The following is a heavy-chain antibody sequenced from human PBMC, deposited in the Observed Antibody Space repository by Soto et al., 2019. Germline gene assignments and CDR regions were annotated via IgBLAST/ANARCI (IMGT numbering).Heavy chain of an antibody. CDR3: AKCGFGGSYYFDY. Sequence: GGSLRLSCAASGFTFSSYAMSWVRQAPGKGQEWVSAISGSGGSTYYADSVKGRFTISRDNSKNTLYLQMNSLRAEDTAVYYCAKCGFGGSYYFDYWGQGTLVTVSS. V-gene: IGHV3-23*01. CDR2: ISGSGGST. CDR1: GFTFSSYA. J-gene: IGHJ4*02. D-gene: IGHD1-26*01.